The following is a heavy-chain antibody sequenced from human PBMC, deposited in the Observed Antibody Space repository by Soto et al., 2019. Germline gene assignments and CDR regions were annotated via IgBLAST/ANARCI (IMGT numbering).Heavy chain of an antibody. CDR3: ARKPKKDIVLMVYATPPGAFDI. V-gene: IGHV1-3*01. CDR2: INAGNGNT. J-gene: IGHJ3*02. D-gene: IGHD2-8*01. Sequence: QVQLVQSGAEVKKPGASVKVSCKASGYTFTSYAMHWVRQAPGQRLEWMGWINAGNGNTKYSQKFQGRVTITRDTPASTAYMELSSLRSEDTAVYYCARKPKKDIVLMVYATPPGAFDIWGQGTMVTVSS. CDR1: GYTFTSYA.